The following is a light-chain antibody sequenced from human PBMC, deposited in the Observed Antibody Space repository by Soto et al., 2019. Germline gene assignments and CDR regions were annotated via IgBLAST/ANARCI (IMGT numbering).Light chain of an antibody. V-gene: IGLV2-18*02. CDR1: SSDVGKYDR. Sequence: QSALTQPPSVSGSPGQSVTISCTGTSSDVGKYDRVSWYQQPPGTAPRLIMYEVTNRPSGVPARFSGSKSGNTASLTISGLQAEDEADYYCCSFARSRILFGTGTKVTVL. CDR2: EVT. CDR3: CSFARSRIL. J-gene: IGLJ1*01.